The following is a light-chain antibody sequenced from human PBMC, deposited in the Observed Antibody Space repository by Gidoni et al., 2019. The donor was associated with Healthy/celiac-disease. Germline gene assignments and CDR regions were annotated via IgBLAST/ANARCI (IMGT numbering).Light chain of an antibody. CDR3: QAWDSSPVV. CDR2: QDS. CDR1: KVGDKY. J-gene: IGLJ2*01. Sequence: SSELPQPPSVSVSPGQTASITCSGDKVGDKYACWYQQKPGQSPVLVIYQDSKRPSGIPERFSGSNSGNTATLTISGTQAMDEADYYCQAWDSSPVVFGGGTKLTVL. V-gene: IGLV3-1*01.